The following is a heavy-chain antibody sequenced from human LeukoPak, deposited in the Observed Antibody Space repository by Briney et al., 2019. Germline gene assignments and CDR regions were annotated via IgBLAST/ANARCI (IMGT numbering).Heavy chain of an antibody. CDR1: GGSISSYY. D-gene: IGHD3-22*01. CDR2: IYYSVST. J-gene: IGHJ3*02. Sequence: SETLSLTCTVSGGSISSYYWSWIPQPPGKGLEGIGYIYYSVSTNYNPSLKSRVTISVDTSKNQFSLKLSSVTAADTAVYYCAREGSYDSSGYYRDDAFDIWGQGTMVTVSS. CDR3: AREGSYDSSGYYRDDAFDI. V-gene: IGHV4-59*01.